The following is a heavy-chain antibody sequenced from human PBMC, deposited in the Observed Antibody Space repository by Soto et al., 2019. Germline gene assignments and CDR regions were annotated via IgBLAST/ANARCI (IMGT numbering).Heavy chain of an antibody. CDR3: ARAVEVPADFDY. J-gene: IGHJ4*02. D-gene: IGHD1-1*01. Sequence: QVQVVQSGAEEKKPGASVKVSCTASGYTFTGYAMHWVRQAPGQRLEWMGWINAGNGNTKYSQKFQGRVTITRDTSASTAYMELSSLRSEDTAVYYCARAVEVPADFDYWGQGTLVTVSS. CDR1: GYTFTGYA. CDR2: INAGNGNT. V-gene: IGHV1-3*05.